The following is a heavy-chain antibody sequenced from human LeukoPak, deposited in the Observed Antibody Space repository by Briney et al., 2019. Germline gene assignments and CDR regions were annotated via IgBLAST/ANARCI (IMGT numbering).Heavy chain of an antibody. CDR1: GFTVSSNY. V-gene: IGHV3-53*01. CDR2: IYSGGST. D-gene: IGHD2-15*01. Sequence: PGGSLRLSCAASGFTVSSNYMSWVRQAPGKGLEWVSVIYSGGSTYYADSVKGRFTISRDNSKNTLYLQMNSLRAEDTAVYYCARVLDGSCIDYWGQGTLVTVSS. CDR3: ARVLDGSCIDY. J-gene: IGHJ4*02.